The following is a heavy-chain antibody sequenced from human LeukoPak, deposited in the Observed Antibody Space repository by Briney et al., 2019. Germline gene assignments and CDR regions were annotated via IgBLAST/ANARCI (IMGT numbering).Heavy chain of an antibody. CDR3: ARVRSGSYDWFDP. CDR2: INQDGSEK. J-gene: IGHJ5*02. Sequence: PGGSLRLSCAASGFTFSSDWMTWVRQAPGKGLEWVANINQDGSEKFSVDSVKGRFTISRDNAKNSLYLQMNSLRAEDTAVYYCARVRSGSYDWFDPWGQGTLVTVSS. D-gene: IGHD1-26*01. V-gene: IGHV3-7*01. CDR1: GFTFSSDW.